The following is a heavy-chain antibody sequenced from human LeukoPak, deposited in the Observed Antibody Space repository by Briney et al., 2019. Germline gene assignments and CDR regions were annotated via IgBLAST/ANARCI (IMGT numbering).Heavy chain of an antibody. CDR2: ISAYNGNT. J-gene: IGHJ4*02. Sequence: GASVKVSCKASGYTFTSYDVNWVRQATGQGLEWMGWISAYNGNTNYALKLQGRVTMTTDTSTSTAYMELRSLRSDDTAVYYCARGGRYSGSYYLSYFDYWGQGTLVTVSS. CDR1: GYTFTSYD. D-gene: IGHD1-26*01. CDR3: ARGGRYSGSYYLSYFDY. V-gene: IGHV1-18*01.